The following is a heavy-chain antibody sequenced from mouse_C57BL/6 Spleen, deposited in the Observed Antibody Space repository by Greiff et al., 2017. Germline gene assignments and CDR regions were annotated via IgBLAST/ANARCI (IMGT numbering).Heavy chain of an antibody. J-gene: IGHJ4*01. CDR1: GYTFTSYW. V-gene: IGHV1-64*01. Sequence: QVQLQQPGAELVKPGASVKLSCKASGYTFTSYWMHWVKQRPGQGLEWIGMIHPNSGSTNYNEKFKSKATLTVDKSSSTAYMQLSSLTSEDSAVYDCARDYYGSSPRAMDYWGQGTSVTVSS. D-gene: IGHD1-1*01. CDR3: ARDYYGSSPRAMDY. CDR2: IHPNSGST.